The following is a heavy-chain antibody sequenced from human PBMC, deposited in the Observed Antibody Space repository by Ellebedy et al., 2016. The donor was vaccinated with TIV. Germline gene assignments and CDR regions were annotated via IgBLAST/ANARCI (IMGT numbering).Heavy chain of an antibody. D-gene: IGHD3-22*01. CDR1: GDSFSSDTSY. Sequence: SETLSLXXTVSGDSFSSDTSYWSWIRQSAGKGLEWIGYIYYTGDTYYNPSLKSRVTISVDTSKNEFSLKLNSVTAADTAVYYCARDRSGGYYWFDPWGQGTLVTVSS. J-gene: IGHJ5*02. V-gene: IGHV4-61*01. CDR3: ARDRSGGYYWFDP. CDR2: IYYTGDT.